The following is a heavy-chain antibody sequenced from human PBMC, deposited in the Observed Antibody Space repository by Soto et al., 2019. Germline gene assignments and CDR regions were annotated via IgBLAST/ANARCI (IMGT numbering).Heavy chain of an antibody. CDR3: ARDSSSWTTGLLDY. V-gene: IGHV4-59*01. Sequence: SSETLSLTCTVSGGSISSYYWSWIRQPPGKGLEWIGYIYYSGSTNYNPSLKSRVTISVDTSKNQFSLKLSSVTAADTAVYYCARDSSSWTTGLLDYWGQGTLVTVSS. CDR2: IYYSGST. CDR1: GGSISSYY. J-gene: IGHJ4*02. D-gene: IGHD6-13*01.